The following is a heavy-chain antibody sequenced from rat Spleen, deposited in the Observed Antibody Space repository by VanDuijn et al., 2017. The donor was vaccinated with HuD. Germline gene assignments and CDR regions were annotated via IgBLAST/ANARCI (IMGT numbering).Heavy chain of an antibody. CDR3: TTENYWFAY. D-gene: IGHD1-10*01. Sequence: EVQLVESGGGLVQPGRSLKLSCPASGFTFSDYYMAWVRQAPKTGLEWVASISFEGSYTYYGDSVKGRFTVSRDNAKSTLYMQMNSLRSEDTATYYCTTENYWFAYWGQGTLVTVTS. V-gene: IGHV5-22*01. J-gene: IGHJ3*01. CDR2: ISFEGSYT. CDR1: GFTFSDYY.